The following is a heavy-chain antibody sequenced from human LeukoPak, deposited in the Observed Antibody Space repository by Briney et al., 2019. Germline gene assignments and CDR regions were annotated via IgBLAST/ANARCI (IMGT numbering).Heavy chain of an antibody. V-gene: IGHV5-51*01. CDR2: IYPGDSDT. CDR3: ARLRQTHYYDSSGPDAFDI. J-gene: IGHJ3*02. CDR1: GYSFTSYW. Sequence: GESLKISCKGSGYSFTSYWIGWVRQMPGKGLEWMGIIYPGDSDTRYSPSFQGQVTISADKSISTAYLQWNSLKASDTAMYYCARLRQTHYYDSSGPDAFDIWGQGTMVTVSS. D-gene: IGHD3-22*01.